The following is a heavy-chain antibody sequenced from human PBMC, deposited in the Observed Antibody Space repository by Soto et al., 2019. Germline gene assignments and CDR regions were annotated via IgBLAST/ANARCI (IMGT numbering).Heavy chain of an antibody. D-gene: IGHD3-9*01. CDR2: IYPVDSYA. Sequence: PXESLKISWETSGFSFTNYVVTWVRQVPGKGLEWMGNIYPVDSYANYSPSFQGHVTFSVDTSISTAFLHWSSLKASDSATYFCARIDSIARKWFDTWGQGTLVTVSS. V-gene: IGHV5-10-1*01. J-gene: IGHJ5*02. CDR1: GFSFTNYV. CDR3: ARIDSIARKWFDT.